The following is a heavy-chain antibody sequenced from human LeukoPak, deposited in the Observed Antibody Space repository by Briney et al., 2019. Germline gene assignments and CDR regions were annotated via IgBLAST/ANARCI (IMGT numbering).Heavy chain of an antibody. CDR2: IDYSGRT. V-gene: IGHV4-39*07. D-gene: IGHD1-26*01. Sequence: SETLSLTCSVSGGSISSSTYHWGWVRQPPGKGLEWIACIDYSGRTYYNPSLKSRVTISVGTSKNQFSLKLRSVTGADTAVYYCARYASGTNFRGVDSWGQGTLVTVSS. J-gene: IGHJ4*02. CDR1: GGSISSSTYH. CDR3: ARYASGTNFRGVDS.